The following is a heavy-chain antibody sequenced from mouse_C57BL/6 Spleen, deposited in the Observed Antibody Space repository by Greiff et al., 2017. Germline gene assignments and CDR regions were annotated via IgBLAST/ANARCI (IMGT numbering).Heavy chain of an antibody. V-gene: IGHV1-22*01. J-gene: IGHJ4*01. CDR3: ARDLLGHYYAMDY. D-gene: IGHD2-1*01. CDR1: GYTFTDYN. Sequence: VQLQQSGPELVKPGASVKMSCKASGYTFTDYNMHWVKQSHGKSLEWIGYINPNNGGTSYNQKFKGKATLTVNKSSSTAYMELRSLTSEDSAVYYCARDLLGHYYAMDYWGQGTSVTVSS. CDR2: INPNNGGT.